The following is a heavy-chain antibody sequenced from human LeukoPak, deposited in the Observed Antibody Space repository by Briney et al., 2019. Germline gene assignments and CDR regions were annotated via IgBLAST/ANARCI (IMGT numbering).Heavy chain of an antibody. D-gene: IGHD3-10*01. Sequence: ASVKVSCKTSGYTFTEYYTHWVRQAPGQGLEWMGWINLNSGDTHYAQNFQGRVAMTRNTSVSTAYMELSGLRSDDTAVYYCARVTSGSGNFVLYWFDAWGQGTLVTVSS. V-gene: IGHV1-2*02. CDR1: GYTFTEYY. J-gene: IGHJ5*02. CDR2: INLNSGDT. CDR3: ARVTSGSGNFVLYWFDA.